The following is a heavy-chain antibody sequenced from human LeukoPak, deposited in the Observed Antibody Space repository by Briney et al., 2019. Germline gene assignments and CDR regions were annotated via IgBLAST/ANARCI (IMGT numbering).Heavy chain of an antibody. Sequence: SETLSLTCTVSGGSISSSSYYWGWIRQPPGKGLEWIGSIYYSGSTYYNPSLKSRVTISVDTSKNQFSLKLSSVTAADTAVYYCARDRGSGSYFPGAFDIWGQGTMVTVSS. V-gene: IGHV4-39*07. CDR3: ARDRGSGSYFPGAFDI. D-gene: IGHD3-10*01. J-gene: IGHJ3*02. CDR2: IYYSGST. CDR1: GGSISSSSYY.